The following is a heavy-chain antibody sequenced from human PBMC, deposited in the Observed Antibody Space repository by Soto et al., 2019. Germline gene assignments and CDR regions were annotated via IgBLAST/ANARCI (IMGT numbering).Heavy chain of an antibody. D-gene: IGHD3-16*01. CDR3: AKGILSATIGPYAMDV. Sequence: GGSLRLSCAASGFAFSSYAMHWVRQAPGKGLEWVGVISYDGNYIYYADSVKGRFTISRDNSKNTLYVQVNSLRPEDTAVYYCAKGILSATIGPYAMDVWGQGTTVTVSS. CDR2: ISYDGNYI. J-gene: IGHJ6*02. CDR1: GFAFSSYA. V-gene: IGHV3-30*18.